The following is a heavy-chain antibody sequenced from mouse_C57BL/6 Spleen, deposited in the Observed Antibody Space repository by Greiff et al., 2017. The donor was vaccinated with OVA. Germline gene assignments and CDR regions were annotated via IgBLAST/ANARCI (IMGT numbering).Heavy chain of an antibody. D-gene: IGHD2-3*01. V-gene: IGHV1-80*01. Sequence: VQLQQSGAELVKPGASVKISCKASGYAFSSYWMNWVKQRPGKGLEWIGQIYPGDGDTNYNGKFKGKATLTADKSSSTAYMQLSSLTSEDSAVYFCARTGYYLYAMDYWGQGTSVTVSS. J-gene: IGHJ4*01. CDR1: GYAFSSYW. CDR2: IYPGDGDT. CDR3: ARTGYYLYAMDY.